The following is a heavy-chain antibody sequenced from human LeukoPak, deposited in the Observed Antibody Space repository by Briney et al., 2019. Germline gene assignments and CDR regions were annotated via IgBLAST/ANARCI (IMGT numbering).Heavy chain of an antibody. D-gene: IGHD3-22*01. CDR1: GDSINSDGYY. J-gene: IGHJ3*02. CDR3: ARDSSTMIVGANAFDI. Sequence: SQTLSLTCNVSGDSINSDGYYWNWIRQPPGEGLEWIGYISHSGSTYYNPSIKSRVTITIDRSKNQFSLKLSSVTAADTAVYYCARDSSTMIVGANAFDIWGQGTMVTVSS. CDR2: ISHSGST. V-gene: IGHV4-30-2*01.